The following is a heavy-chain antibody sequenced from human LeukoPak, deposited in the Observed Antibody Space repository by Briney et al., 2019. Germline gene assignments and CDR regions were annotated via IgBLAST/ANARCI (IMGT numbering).Heavy chain of an antibody. CDR3: ARENNDYGGKKAFDY. CDR1: GGSISGTNW. CDR2: IHYSGNT. D-gene: IGHD4-23*01. J-gene: IGHJ4*02. Sequence: SETLSLTCGVSGGSISGTNWWSWIRQPPGKGLEWIGHIHYSGNTYYNPSLKSRVSISVDTSKNQFSLKLSSVTAADTAVYYCARENNDYGGKKAFDYWGQGTLVTVSS. V-gene: IGHV4-30-4*01.